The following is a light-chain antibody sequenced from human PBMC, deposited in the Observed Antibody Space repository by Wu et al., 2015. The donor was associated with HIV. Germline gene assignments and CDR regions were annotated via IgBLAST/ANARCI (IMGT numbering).Light chain of an antibody. CDR1: QSVSSK. CDR2: GAS. V-gene: IGKV3-15*01. CDR3: QHYNNWQT. J-gene: IGKJ1*01. Sequence: EIVMTQSPVTLSVSPGDTATLSCRASQSVSSKLVWYQQRPGQAPRLLIYGASTRATDIPARFSGSGSGTEFTLNISTIQSEDFAVYYCQHYNNWQTFGQGTKVEIK.